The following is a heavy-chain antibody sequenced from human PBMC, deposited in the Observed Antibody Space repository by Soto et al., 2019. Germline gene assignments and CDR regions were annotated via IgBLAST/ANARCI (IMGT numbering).Heavy chain of an antibody. CDR2: ISFDGEKE. D-gene: IGHD4-4*01. J-gene: IGHJ1*01. CDR1: GFIFSSFT. CDR3: ERERKDDNYAEYLHY. V-gene: IGHV3-30*04. Sequence: QPGGSLRLSCAASGFIFSSFTMHWARQAPGKGLEWVAVISFDGEKEYYADSVKGRFTISRDNSKNTLFLQIDSLRTEDTAVYYCERERKDDNYAEYLHYWGQGTLVTVSS.